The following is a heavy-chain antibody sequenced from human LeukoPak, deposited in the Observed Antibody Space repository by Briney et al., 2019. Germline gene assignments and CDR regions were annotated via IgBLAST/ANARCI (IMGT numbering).Heavy chain of an antibody. CDR3: ARGPLRGDFDY. V-gene: IGHV4-59*01. CDR1: GGSISSYY. J-gene: IGHJ4*02. CDR2: IYYSGST. Sequence: MSSETLSLTRTVSGGSISSYYWSWIRQPPGKGLEWIGYIYYSGSTNYNPSLKSRVTISVDTSRNQFSLNLSSVTAADTAVYYCARGPLRGDFDYWGQGALVTVSS.